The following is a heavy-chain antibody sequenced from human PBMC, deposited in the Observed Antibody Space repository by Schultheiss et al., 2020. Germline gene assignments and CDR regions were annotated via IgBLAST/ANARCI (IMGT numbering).Heavy chain of an antibody. D-gene: IGHD6-19*01. CDR1: GFTFSSYS. CDR3: ARGLPRYSSGWGVDY. J-gene: IGHJ4*02. CDR2: ISSSSSYI. Sequence: GGSLRLSCAASGFTFSSYSMNWVRQAPGKGLEWVSSISSSSSYIYYADSVKGRFTISRDNAKNSLYLQMNSLRAEDTAVYYCARGLPRYSSGWGVDYWGQGTLVTVSS. V-gene: IGHV3-21*01.